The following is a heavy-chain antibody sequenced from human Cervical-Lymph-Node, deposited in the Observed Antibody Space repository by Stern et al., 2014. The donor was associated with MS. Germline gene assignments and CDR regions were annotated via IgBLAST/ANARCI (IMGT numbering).Heavy chain of an antibody. CDR2: INPSGAGT. V-gene: IGHV1-46*01. D-gene: IGHD2-8*02. Sequence: QVQLGQSGAEVKKPGASVKVSCKASGYTFTNYYIHWVRQAPGQGLEWMGIINPSGAGTTYAQKFQGRVTMTMDTSTSTVYMELSSLRSEDTAVYYCARLRSTGIYYYYGMDVWGQGTTVTVSS. CDR3: ARLRSTGIYYYYGMDV. CDR1: GYTFTNYY. J-gene: IGHJ6*02.